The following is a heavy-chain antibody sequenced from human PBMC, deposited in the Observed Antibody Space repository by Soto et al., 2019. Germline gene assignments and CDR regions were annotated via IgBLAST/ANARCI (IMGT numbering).Heavy chain of an antibody. J-gene: IGHJ5*02. Sequence: QVQLVQSGAEVEKPGSAVKVSCKASGGTFSSYAITWERQAPEQGLEWMGGIIPIFGTTNYAQKFQARVTITADESTSTAYMELSSLRSEDTAVDYCARDRGPSSGYYPYWFDPWGQGTLVTVSS. CDR1: GGTFSSYA. V-gene: IGHV1-69*12. CDR3: ARDRGPSSGYYPYWFDP. CDR2: IIPIFGTT. D-gene: IGHD3-22*01.